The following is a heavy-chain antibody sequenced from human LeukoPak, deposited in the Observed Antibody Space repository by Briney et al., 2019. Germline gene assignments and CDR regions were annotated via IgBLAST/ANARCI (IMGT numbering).Heavy chain of an antibody. V-gene: IGHV2-70*11. D-gene: IGHD1-14*01. CDR1: GFSLSTSGMC. CDR3: ARIKTGTGYLDY. Sequence: SGPALVKPTPTLTLTCTFSGFSLSTSGMCVSWIRQPPGKALEWLARIDWDDDKYYSTSLKTRLTISKDTSKNQVVLTMTNMDPVDTATYYCARIKTGTGYLDYWGQGTLVTVSS. CDR2: IDWDDDK. J-gene: IGHJ4*02.